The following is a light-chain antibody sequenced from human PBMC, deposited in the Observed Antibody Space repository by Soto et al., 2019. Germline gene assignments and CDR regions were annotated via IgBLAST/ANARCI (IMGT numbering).Light chain of an antibody. CDR1: QSVGKR. CDR2: AAS. CDR3: QQYHNWPLYT. V-gene: IGKV3-15*01. Sequence: EIVMTQSPGTLSVSPGDSATLSCRASQSVGKRLAWYQQRPGQAPRLLIYAASTRATGIPARFSAFGSGTEFTLTINDLQSEDFAFYYCQQYHNWPLYTFDQGTNLDIK. J-gene: IGKJ2*01.